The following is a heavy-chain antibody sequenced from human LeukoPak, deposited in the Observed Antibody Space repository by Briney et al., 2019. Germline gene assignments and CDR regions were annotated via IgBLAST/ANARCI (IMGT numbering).Heavy chain of an antibody. CDR2: ISWNSGSI. CDR1: GFTFDDYA. J-gene: IGHJ3*02. V-gene: IGHV3-9*01. CDR3: AKWGMVLLGAFDI. D-gene: IGHD4/OR15-4a*01. Sequence: GGSLRLSCAASGFTFDDYAMHWVRQAPGKGLEWVSGISWNSGSIGYADSVKGRFTISRDNAKNSLYLQMNSLRAEDTALYYCAKWGMVLLGAFDIWGQGTMVTVSS.